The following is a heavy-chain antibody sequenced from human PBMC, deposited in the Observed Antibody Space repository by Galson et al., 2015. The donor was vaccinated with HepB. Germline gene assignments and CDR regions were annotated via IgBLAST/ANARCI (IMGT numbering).Heavy chain of an antibody. CDR2: ISGSGGST. D-gene: IGHD3-22*01. CDR1: GFTFSSYA. CDR3: AKSKVPYDSSGSP. V-gene: IGHV3-23*01. J-gene: IGHJ5*02. Sequence: SLRLSCAASGFTFSSYAMSWVRQAPGKGLEWVSAISGSGGSTYYADSVKGRFTISRDNSKNTLYLQMDSLRAEDTAVYYCAKSKVPYDSSGSPWGQGTLVTVSS.